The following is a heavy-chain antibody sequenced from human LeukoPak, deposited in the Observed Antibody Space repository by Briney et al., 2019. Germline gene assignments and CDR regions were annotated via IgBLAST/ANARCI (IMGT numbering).Heavy chain of an antibody. CDR1: GGSISSSSYY. Sequence: SETLSLTCTVSGGSISSSSYYWGWIRQPPGKGLEWIGSIYYSGSTNYNPSLKSRVTISVDTSKNQFSLKLSSVTAADTAVYYCARVGATVTLDYWGQGTLVTVSS. D-gene: IGHD4-17*01. CDR2: IYYSGST. J-gene: IGHJ4*02. V-gene: IGHV4-39*07. CDR3: ARVGATVTLDY.